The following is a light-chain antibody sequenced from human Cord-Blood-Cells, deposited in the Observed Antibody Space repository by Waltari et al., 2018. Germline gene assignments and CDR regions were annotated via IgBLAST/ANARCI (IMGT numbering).Light chain of an antibody. J-gene: IGLJ2*01. Sequence: QSALTQPASVSGSPGQSITISCTGTSSDVGSYNLVSWYQQHPGKAPKLMIYEGSKRPSGVSKRFSGSKSGNTASLTVSGLQAEDEADYYCCSYAGSSTFGVVFGGGTKLTVL. CDR3: CSYAGSSTFGVV. CDR2: EGS. V-gene: IGLV2-23*03. CDR1: SSDVGSYNL.